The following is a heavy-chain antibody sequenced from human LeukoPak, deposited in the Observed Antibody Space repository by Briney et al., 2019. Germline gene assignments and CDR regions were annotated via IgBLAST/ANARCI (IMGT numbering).Heavy chain of an antibody. D-gene: IGHD2-2*01. J-gene: IGHJ4*02. Sequence: SETLSLTCTVSGGSISSYYWSWIRQPAGKGLEWIGRIYTSGSTNYNPSLKSRVTMSVDTSKNQFSLKLSSVTAADTDVYYCARDQAYSPSRAYCSSASCRPYYFDNWGQGTLVTVSS. V-gene: IGHV4-4*07. CDR2: IYTSGST. CDR1: GGSISSYY. CDR3: ARDQAYSPSRAYCSSASCRPYYFDN.